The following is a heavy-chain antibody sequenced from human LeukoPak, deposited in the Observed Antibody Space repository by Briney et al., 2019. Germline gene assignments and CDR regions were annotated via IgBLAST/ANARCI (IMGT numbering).Heavy chain of an antibody. CDR2: IGGSGVGT. D-gene: IGHD3-10*01. J-gene: IGHJ1*01. Sequence: GGSLRLSCTASGFTFGSYGMSWVRQVPGKGPEWVSAIGGSGVGTYYADSVKGRFTISRDNSKNTLYLQMNSLRAEDTAVYYCAKDRQGYYPHWGQGTLVTVSS. V-gene: IGHV3-23*01. CDR3: AKDRQGYYPH. CDR1: GFTFGSYG.